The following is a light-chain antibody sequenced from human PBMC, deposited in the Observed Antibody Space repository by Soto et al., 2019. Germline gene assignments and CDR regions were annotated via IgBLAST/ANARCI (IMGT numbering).Light chain of an antibody. CDR2: GAS. CDR1: EFVNAKY. Sequence: EIVLTQSPGTLSLSPGERATLSCRASEFVNAKYLAWYQQKLGQAPRLLISGASSRATGIPDRFSGSGSGTDFTLTITRLEPEDFAVFFCQQYGSSPFTFGQGTKLEIK. J-gene: IGKJ2*01. CDR3: QQYGSSPFT. V-gene: IGKV3-20*01.